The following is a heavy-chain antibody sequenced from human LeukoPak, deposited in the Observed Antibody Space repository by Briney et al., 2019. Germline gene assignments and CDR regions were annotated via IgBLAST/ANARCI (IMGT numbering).Heavy chain of an antibody. D-gene: IGHD3-22*01. CDR2: ISGSGGST. Sequence: GGSLRLSCAAPGFTFSSYAMSWVRQAPGKGLEWVSGISGSGGSTYYADSVKGRFTISRDNSKNTLYLQMNSLRAEDTAVYYCAKDQYYYDSSGYSYYFDYWGQGTLVTVSS. CDR1: GFTFSSYA. V-gene: IGHV3-23*01. CDR3: AKDQYYYDSSGYSYYFDY. J-gene: IGHJ4*02.